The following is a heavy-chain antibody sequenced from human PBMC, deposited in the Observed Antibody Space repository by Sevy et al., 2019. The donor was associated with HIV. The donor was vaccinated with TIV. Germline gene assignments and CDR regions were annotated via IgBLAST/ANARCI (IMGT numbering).Heavy chain of an antibody. CDR1: GFIFSDQY. CDR3: ARDLAGAPYVDA. J-gene: IGHJ6*03. D-gene: IGHD1-26*01. Sequence: GGSLRLCCAASGFIFSDQYMDLVRQAPGKGLEWVGRIRNKARSYSTEFAASVKGRFTISRDDTKNLLYLQMNSLKTEDTAVYYCARDLAGAPYVDAWGKGTTVTVSS. V-gene: IGHV3-72*01. CDR2: IRNKARSYST.